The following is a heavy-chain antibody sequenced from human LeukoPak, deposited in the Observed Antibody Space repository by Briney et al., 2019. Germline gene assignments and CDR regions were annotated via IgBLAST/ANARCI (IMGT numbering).Heavy chain of an antibody. D-gene: IGHD3-10*01. CDR3: AREARRGSHFDY. V-gene: IGHV1-8*01. CDR2: MNPSSGNT. CDR1: GYTFTNYE. Sequence: ASVKVSCKASGYTFTNYEINWVRQGTGQGLEWLGWMNPSSGNTGYAQKFQGRVTMTRDTSISTAYMELSSLRSEDTAVYYCAREARRGSHFDYWGQGTLVTVSS. J-gene: IGHJ4*02.